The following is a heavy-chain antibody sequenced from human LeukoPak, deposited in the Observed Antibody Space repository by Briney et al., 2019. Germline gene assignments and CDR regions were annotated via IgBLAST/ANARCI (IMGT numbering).Heavy chain of an antibody. V-gene: IGHV3-48*03. J-gene: IGHJ6*03. CDR3: ARDPASYYHYYYMDV. CDR2: ISSSGSII. D-gene: IGHD3-3*02. Sequence: GGSLRLSCAASGFTFSSYEMNWVRQAPGKGLEWVSYISSSGSIIYYADSVKGRFTISRDNAKNSLYLQMSSLRAEDTAVYYCARDPASYYHYYYMDVWGKGTTVTISS. CDR1: GFTFSSYE.